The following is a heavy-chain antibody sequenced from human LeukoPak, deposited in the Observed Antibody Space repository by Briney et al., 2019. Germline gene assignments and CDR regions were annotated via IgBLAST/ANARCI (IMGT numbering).Heavy chain of an antibody. CDR2: IWYDGSNK. V-gene: IGHV3-33*01. Sequence: GGSLRLSCAASGFTFSSYGMHWVRQAPGKGLEWVAVIWYDGSNKYYADSVKGRFTISRDNSKNTPYLQMNSLRAEDTAVYYCARGYCSGGSCYSFDYWGQGTLVTVSS. CDR3: ARGYCSGGSCYSFDY. D-gene: IGHD2-15*01. CDR1: GFTFSSYG. J-gene: IGHJ4*02.